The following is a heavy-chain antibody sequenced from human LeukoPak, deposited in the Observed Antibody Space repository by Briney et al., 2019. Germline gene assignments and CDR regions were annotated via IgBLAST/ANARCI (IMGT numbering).Heavy chain of an antibody. D-gene: IGHD3-10*01. V-gene: IGHV3-7*01. CDR2: IKQDGSEK. CDR3: ARMDIGLVRD. Sequence: LTGGSLRLSCAASGFTVSSNFMSWVRQAPGKGLEWVANIKQDGSEKYYVDSVKGRFTIFRDNAKNSLSLQMNSLRAEDTAVYYCARMDIGLVRDWGQGTLVTVSS. J-gene: IGHJ4*02. CDR1: GFTVSSNF.